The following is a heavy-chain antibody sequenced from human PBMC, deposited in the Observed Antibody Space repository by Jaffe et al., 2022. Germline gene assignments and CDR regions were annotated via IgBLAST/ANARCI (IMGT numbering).Heavy chain of an antibody. CDR2: IIPILGIT. Sequence: QVQLVQSGAEVKEPGSSVKVSCKASGGTFSSYTITWVRQAPGQGLEWMGRIIPILGITNYAQKFQGRVTITADKSTSTAYMELSSLRSEDTAVYYCARFGYGTSWLDYWGQGTLVTVSS. V-gene: IGHV1-69*02. CDR3: ARFGYGTSWLDY. J-gene: IGHJ4*02. CDR1: GGTFSSYT. D-gene: IGHD6-13*01.